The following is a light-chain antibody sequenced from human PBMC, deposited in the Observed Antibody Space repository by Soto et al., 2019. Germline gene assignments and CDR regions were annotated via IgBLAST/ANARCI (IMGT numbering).Light chain of an antibody. V-gene: IGKV1-39*01. J-gene: IGKJ2*01. CDR3: QKSYSTPYT. Sequence: DIQMTQSPSSLSASVGDRVTITCRASQSISTYLNWYQQKLGKAPKVLIYAASSLQSGVPSRFSGSGSGTDFTLTISSLQPEDVATYYCQKSYSTPYTFGQGTKLEIK. CDR1: QSISTY. CDR2: AAS.